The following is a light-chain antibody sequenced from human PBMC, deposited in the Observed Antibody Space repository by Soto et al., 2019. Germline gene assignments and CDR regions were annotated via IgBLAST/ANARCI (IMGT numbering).Light chain of an antibody. Sequence: DIQMTQSPSTLSASVGDGVTITCRASQNIYMWLAWYQQKPGKAPRVVINKASTLESGVPSRFSGSGLGTEFTLTIDSLQPDDFATYYCQHFNDYYVAFGQGTRVEVK. CDR1: QNIYMW. J-gene: IGKJ1*01. V-gene: IGKV1-5*03. CDR2: KAS. CDR3: QHFNDYYVA.